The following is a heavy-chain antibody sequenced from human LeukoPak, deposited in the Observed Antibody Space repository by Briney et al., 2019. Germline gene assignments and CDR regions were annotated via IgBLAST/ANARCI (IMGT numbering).Heavy chain of an antibody. CDR1: GFAFSTYS. CDR3: TRDQNFYGSGRGFDP. CDR2: ITSSNSYI. D-gene: IGHD3-10*01. Sequence: GGSLRLSCAASGFAFSTYSMNWVRQAPGKGLEWVSSITSSNSYIHYADSVRGRFTISRDNAKNSVYLQMNSLRAEDTATYYCTRDQNFYGSGRGFDPWGQGTLVTVSS. V-gene: IGHV3-21*01. J-gene: IGHJ5*02.